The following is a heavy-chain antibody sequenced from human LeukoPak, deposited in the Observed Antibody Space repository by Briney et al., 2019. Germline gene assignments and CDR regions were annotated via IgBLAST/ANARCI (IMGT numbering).Heavy chain of an antibody. V-gene: IGHV4-59*01. Sequence: SETLSLTCTVSGGSISSYYWSWIRQPPGKGLEWIGYIYYSGSTNYNPSLKSRVTISVDTSKNQFSLKLSSVTAADTAVYYCARGLSEDYYYGTDVWGQGTTVTVSS. J-gene: IGHJ6*02. CDR2: IYYSGST. D-gene: IGHD6-25*01. CDR1: GGSISSYY. CDR3: ARGLSEDYYYGTDV.